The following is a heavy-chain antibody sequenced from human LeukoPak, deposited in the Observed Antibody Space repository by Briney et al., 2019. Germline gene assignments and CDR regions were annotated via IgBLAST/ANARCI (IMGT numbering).Heavy chain of an antibody. CDR3: ARESGHYYGSSGYYGVGY. J-gene: IGHJ4*02. CDR2: IYYSGST. CDR1: GGSISSSSYY. Sequence: SETLSLTCTVSGGSISSSSYYWGWIRQPPGKGLEWIVSIYYSGSTYYNPPLKSRVTISVDTSKNQFSLKLSSVTAADTAVYYCARESGHYYGSSGYYGVGYWGQGTLATVSS. V-gene: IGHV4-39*02. D-gene: IGHD3-22*01.